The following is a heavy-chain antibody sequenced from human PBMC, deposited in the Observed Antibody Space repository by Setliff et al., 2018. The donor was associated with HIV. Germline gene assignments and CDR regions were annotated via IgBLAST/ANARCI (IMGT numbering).Heavy chain of an antibody. CDR2: IIPIFGTA. J-gene: IGHJ3*02. V-gene: IGHV1-69*05. D-gene: IGHD3-9*01. CDR3: ATDSYYDFLTGPTPGSFDI. Sequence: SVKVSCKASGGTFSSYAISWVRQAPGQGLEWMGGIIPIFGTANYAQKFQGRVTITTDESTSTAYMELSSLRSDDTAVYYWATDSYYDFLTGPTPGSFDIWGQGTMVTVSS. CDR1: GGTFSSYA.